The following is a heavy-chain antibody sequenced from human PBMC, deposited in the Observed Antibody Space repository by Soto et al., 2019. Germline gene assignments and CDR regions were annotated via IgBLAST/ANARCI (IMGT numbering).Heavy chain of an antibody. CDR2: MNPNSGNT. J-gene: IGHJ4*02. V-gene: IGHV1-8*01. CDR3: AGPWTKQ. CDR1: GYTFTSYD. D-gene: IGHD2-8*01. Sequence: QVQPVQSGAEVKKPGASVKVSCKASGYTFTSYDINWVRQATGQGLEWMGWMNPNSGNTGYAQKFQGRVTMTRDTSISTANMELRSLRTEDTAVYYCAGPWTKQWCQGTLVTVSS.